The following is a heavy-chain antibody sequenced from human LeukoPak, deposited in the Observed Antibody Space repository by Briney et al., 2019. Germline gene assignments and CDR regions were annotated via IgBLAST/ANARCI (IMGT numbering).Heavy chain of an antibody. CDR3: AKDQSSSYDY. J-gene: IGHJ4*02. CDR2: ISGSGGSI. D-gene: IGHD3-22*01. V-gene: IGHV3-23*01. CDR1: GFTFSNYA. Sequence: GGSLRLSCAASGFTFSNYAMSWVRQAPGKGLEWVSGISGSGGSIYYADSVKGRFTISRDRPKNTLYLQMSSLRAEDTAIYYCAKDQSSSYDYWGQGTLVTVSS.